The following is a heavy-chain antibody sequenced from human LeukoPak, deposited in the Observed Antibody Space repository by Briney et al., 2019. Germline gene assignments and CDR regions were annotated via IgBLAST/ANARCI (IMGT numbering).Heavy chain of an antibody. Sequence: GGSLRLSCAASGFTFRNYNMNWVRQVPGGGLEWVSYISSGSAVIHYADSVKGRFTVSRDNANNSLFLQMNSLRAEDTAVYYCARDFAEGGFFEFWGQGTLVTVSS. CDR2: ISSGSAVI. CDR1: GFTFRNYN. D-gene: IGHD1-26*01. CDR3: ARDFAEGGFFEF. J-gene: IGHJ4*02. V-gene: IGHV3-48*01.